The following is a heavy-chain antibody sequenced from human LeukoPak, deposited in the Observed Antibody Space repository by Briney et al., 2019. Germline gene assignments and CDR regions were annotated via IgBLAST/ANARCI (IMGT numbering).Heavy chain of an antibody. CDR1: GFTFSSYD. V-gene: IGHV3-33*06. Sequence: GRSLRLSCAASGFTFSSYDMHWVRQAPGKGLEWVAVIWYDGSNKYYADSVKGRFTISRDNSKNTLYLQMNSLRAEDTAVYYCAKALIGYYYDSSGLDFDYWGQGTLVTVSS. CDR2: IWYDGSNK. D-gene: IGHD3-22*01. J-gene: IGHJ4*02. CDR3: AKALIGYYYDSSGLDFDY.